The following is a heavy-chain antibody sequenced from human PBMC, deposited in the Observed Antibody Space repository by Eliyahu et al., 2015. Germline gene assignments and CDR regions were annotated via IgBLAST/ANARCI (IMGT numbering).Heavy chain of an antibody. D-gene: IGHD2/OR15-2a*01. V-gene: IGHV2-5*02. CDR2: IYWDDDK. CDR1: GFSLTTTGVG. J-gene: IGHJ3*02. Sequence: QITLKESGPTLVKPTQTLTLTCTFSGFSLTTTGVGVGWXRQPPGRALEXLAIIYWDDDKHYXPSLKSRFTITKDTSKNQVVLMMTNMDPVDTATYYCAHRLLIEEVRAFDIWGQGTMVTVSS. CDR3: AHRLLIEEVRAFDI.